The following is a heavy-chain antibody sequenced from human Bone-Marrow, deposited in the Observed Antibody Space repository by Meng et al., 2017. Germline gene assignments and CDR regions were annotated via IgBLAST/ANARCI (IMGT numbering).Heavy chain of an antibody. D-gene: IGHD3-10*01. CDR2: INHSEST. V-gene: IGHV4-34*01. CDR1: GESYSGYY. J-gene: IGHJ4*02. Sequence: VPVPPWGEGLLQPSGALSRTCAVCGESYSGYYWSLLRQPPEKGLEWIGEINHSESTNYNPSLKSRVTISVDTSKNQFSLKLSSVTAADTAVYYCARGGVRGGIDYWGQGTLVTVSS. CDR3: ARGGVRGGIDY.